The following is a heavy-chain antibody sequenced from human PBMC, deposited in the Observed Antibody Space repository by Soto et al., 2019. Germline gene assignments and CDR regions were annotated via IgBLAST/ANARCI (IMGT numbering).Heavy chain of an antibody. CDR3: VRVPNR. J-gene: IGHJ5*02. CDR1: GGSISSGGYS. Sequence: QLQLQESGSGLVKPSQTLSLTCAVSGGSISSGGYSWSWIRQPPGKGLEWIGYIYQSGSTYDNPSLTSRVTMSVDRSKNQFSLKLSSGPAAYTPMNYCVRVPNRWGQGTLVTVSS. D-gene: IGHD2-2*01. V-gene: IGHV4-30-2*01. CDR2: IYQSGST.